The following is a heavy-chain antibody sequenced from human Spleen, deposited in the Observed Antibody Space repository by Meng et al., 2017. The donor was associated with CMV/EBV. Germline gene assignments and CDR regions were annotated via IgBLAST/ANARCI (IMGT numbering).Heavy chain of an antibody. Sequence: GGSLRLSCTVSGFNIKKYAMHWVRQAPGKGLVLVATISHDGDEKYYLDSVKGRFTISRAADKDMVYLQMNNVRVEDSAIYYCAREGLYSWNKGFDEWGQGTLVTVSS. J-gene: IGHJ4*02. CDR1: GFNIKKYA. V-gene: IGHV3-30*07. CDR2: ISHDGDEK. D-gene: IGHD1/OR15-1a*01. CDR3: AREGLYSWNKGFDE.